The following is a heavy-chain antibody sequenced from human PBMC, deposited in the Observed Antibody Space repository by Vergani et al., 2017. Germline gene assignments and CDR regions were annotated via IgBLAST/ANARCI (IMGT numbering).Heavy chain of an antibody. CDR2: IYYSGST. CDR3: ARVTYSSSSVDGFDI. D-gene: IGHD6-6*01. Sequence: QVQLQESGPGLVKPSETLSLTCTVSGGSISSYYWSWIRQPPGKGLEWIGYIYYSGSTNYNPSLKSRVTISVDTSKNQFSLTLSSVTAADMAVDYCARVTYSSSSVDGFDIWGQGTMVTVAS. CDR1: GGSISSYY. J-gene: IGHJ3*02. V-gene: IGHV4-59*01.